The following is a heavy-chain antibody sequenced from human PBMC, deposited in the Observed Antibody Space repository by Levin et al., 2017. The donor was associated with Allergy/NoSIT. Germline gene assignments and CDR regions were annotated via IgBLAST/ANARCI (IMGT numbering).Heavy chain of an antibody. D-gene: IGHD4-23*01. J-gene: IGHJ1*01. Sequence: SETLSLTCTVSGGPISDYYWSWIRQPPGKGLECIGFISHTGTSHYNPSLKSRVTISVDTSKKQFSLRLNSVTTADTAVYYCARAGISCRAGNCDELPLANWGQCTLVSVSS. CDR1: GGPISDYY. V-gene: IGHV4-59*01. CDR2: ISHTGTS. CDR3: ARAGISCRAGNCDELPLAN.